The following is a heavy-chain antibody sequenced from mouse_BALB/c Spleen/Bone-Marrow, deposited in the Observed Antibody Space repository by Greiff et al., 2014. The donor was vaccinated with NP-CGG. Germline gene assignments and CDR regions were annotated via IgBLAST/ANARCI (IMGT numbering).Heavy chain of an antibody. V-gene: IGHV1S22*01. D-gene: IGHD1-2*01. CDR2: IYPGSDST. CDR1: GYTFTSYW. Sequence: LQQPGSELVRPGASVKLSCKASGYTFTSYWMHWVKQRPGQGLEWIGNIYPGSDSTNYDEKFKSKATLTVDTSSSTAYMQLSSLTSEDSAVYYCTPRLRYWGQGTTLTVSS. CDR3: TPRLRY. J-gene: IGHJ2*01.